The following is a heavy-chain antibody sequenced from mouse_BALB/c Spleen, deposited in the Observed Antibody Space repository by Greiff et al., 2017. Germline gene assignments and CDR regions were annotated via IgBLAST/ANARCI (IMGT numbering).Heavy chain of an antibody. D-gene: IGHD1-1*01. CDR3: ARDYYGSSDAMDY. CDR2: ISSGSSTI. Sequence: EVHLVESGGGLVQPGGSRKLSCAASGFTFSSFGMHWVRQAPEKGLEWVAYISSGSSTIYYADTVKGRFTISRDNPKNTLFLQMTSLRSEDTAMYYCARDYYGSSDAMDYWGQGTSVTVSS. V-gene: IGHV5-17*02. J-gene: IGHJ4*01. CDR1: GFTFSSFG.